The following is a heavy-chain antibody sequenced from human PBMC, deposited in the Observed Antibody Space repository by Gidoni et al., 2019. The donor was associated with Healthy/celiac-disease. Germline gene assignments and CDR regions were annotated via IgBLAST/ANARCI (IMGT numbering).Heavy chain of an antibody. CDR2: IWYDGSNK. CDR1: GFTSSSFG. D-gene: IGHD4-17*01. V-gene: IGHV3-33*01. J-gene: IGHJ6*02. CDR3: ARDSGGDYTPYYYYGMDV. Sequence: QVKLVESGGGLVQPGRSLRLSCAASGFTSSSFGLHWVGQAPRTGLEWVAVIWYDGSNKYYADSVKGRFTISRDNSKNTLYLQMNSLRAEDTAVYYCARDSGGDYTPYYYYGMDVWGQGTTVTVSS.